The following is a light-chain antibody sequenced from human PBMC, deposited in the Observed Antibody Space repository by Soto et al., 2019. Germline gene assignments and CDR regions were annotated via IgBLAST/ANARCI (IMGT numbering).Light chain of an antibody. CDR2: DAS. J-gene: IGKJ1*01. Sequence: EIVLTQSPGTLSLSPGERATLSCRASQSVPSNFLAWYQQKPGQAPMLLIYDASRRATGIPDRFSGSGSGTDFTLTISGLEPEDFAVYYCLQYLSCWTFGHGTKVEIK. CDR3: LQYLSCWT. V-gene: IGKV3-20*01. CDR1: QSVPSNF.